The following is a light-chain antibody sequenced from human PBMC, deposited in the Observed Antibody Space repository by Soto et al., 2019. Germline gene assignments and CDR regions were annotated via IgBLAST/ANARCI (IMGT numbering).Light chain of an antibody. Sequence: IQLTQSPSSLSASVGDRVTITCRASQGISSYLAWYQQKPGKAPKLLIYAASTLQSVVPSRFSGSGSGTDFTLTISNLQPEDFATYYCQQLNSYPQTFGQGTKVEIK. CDR1: QGISSY. CDR3: QQLNSYPQT. V-gene: IGKV1-9*01. CDR2: AAS. J-gene: IGKJ1*01.